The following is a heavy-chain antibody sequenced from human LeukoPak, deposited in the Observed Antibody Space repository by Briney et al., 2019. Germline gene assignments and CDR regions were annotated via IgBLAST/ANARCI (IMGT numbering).Heavy chain of an antibody. J-gene: IGHJ4*02. D-gene: IGHD2-2*01. CDR2: ISYDGSHK. Sequence: QPGRSLRLSCAASGITFRSYGMHWVRQAPGKGLEWVAVISYDGSHKYYADSVKGRFSISRDNSKNTLYLQMNSLRAEDTAVYYCARGGAIPFDYWGQGTLVTVSS. CDR1: GITFRSYG. CDR3: ARGGAIPFDY. V-gene: IGHV3-30*03.